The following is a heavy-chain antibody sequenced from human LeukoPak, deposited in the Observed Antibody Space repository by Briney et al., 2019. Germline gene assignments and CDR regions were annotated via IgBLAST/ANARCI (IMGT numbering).Heavy chain of an antibody. D-gene: IGHD3-22*01. J-gene: IGHJ4*02. Sequence: QTGGSLRLSCAASGFTFSSYAMHWVRQAPGKGLEWVASISYDGSNKYYADSVKGRFTISRDNSKNTLYLQMNSLRAEDTAVYYCARVRSTYYYDGLFYWGQRTLVTVAS. CDR3: ARVRSTYYYDGLFY. CDR2: ISYDGSNK. V-gene: IGHV3-30*04. CDR1: GFTFSSYA.